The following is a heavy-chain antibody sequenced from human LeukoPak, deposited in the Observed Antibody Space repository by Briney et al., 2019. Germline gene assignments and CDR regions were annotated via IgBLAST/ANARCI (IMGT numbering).Heavy chain of an antibody. Sequence: SETLSLTCTVSGGSISSYYWSWIRQPPGKGPEWIGYIYYSGSTNYNPSLKSRVTISVDTSKNQFSLKLSSVTAADTAVYYCARYDFWSGLYFDYWGQGTLVTVSS. CDR1: GGSISSYY. D-gene: IGHD3-3*01. CDR3: ARYDFWSGLYFDY. J-gene: IGHJ4*02. CDR2: IYYSGST. V-gene: IGHV4-59*01.